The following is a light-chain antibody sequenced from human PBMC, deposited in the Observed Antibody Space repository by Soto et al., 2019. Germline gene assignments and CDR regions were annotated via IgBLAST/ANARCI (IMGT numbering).Light chain of an antibody. Sequence: DIQMTQSPSSLFASVGDRVTITCRASQTINKNLNWYQQKPGQAPNLLIYSASDFQSGVPSRFSGSGSGTEFTLTINGLQPEDFATYYCQQSFRTPYTFGQGTDLAI. CDR2: SAS. CDR1: QTINKN. J-gene: IGKJ2*01. V-gene: IGKV1-39*01. CDR3: QQSFRTPYT.